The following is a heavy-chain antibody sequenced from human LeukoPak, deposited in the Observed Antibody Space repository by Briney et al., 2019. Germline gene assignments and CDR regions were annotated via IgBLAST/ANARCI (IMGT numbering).Heavy chain of an antibody. CDR1: GYTFTSYG. Sequence: SVKASCKASGYTFTSYGISWVRQAPGQGLEWMGGIIPIFGTANYAQKFQGRVTITTDESTSTAYMELSSLRSEDTAVYYCATLKRGGYYYYYMDVWGKGTTVTVSS. CDR2: IIPIFGTA. J-gene: IGHJ6*03. V-gene: IGHV1-69*05. CDR3: ATLKRGGYYYYYMDV. D-gene: IGHD3-10*01.